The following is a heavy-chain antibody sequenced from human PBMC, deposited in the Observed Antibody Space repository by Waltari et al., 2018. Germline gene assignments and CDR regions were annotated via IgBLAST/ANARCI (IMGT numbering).Heavy chain of an antibody. CDR1: GGSISSGSYY. J-gene: IGHJ4*02. D-gene: IGHD6-19*01. V-gene: IGHV4-61*02. Sequence: QVQLQESGPGLVKPSQTLSLTCTVSGGSISSGSYYWSWIRQPAGKGLEWIGRIYTSGSTNYNPSLKSRVTISVDTSKNQFSLKLSSVTAADTAVYYCAGEDSSGWYGDYWGQGTLVTVSS. CDR2: IYTSGST. CDR3: AGEDSSGWYGDY.